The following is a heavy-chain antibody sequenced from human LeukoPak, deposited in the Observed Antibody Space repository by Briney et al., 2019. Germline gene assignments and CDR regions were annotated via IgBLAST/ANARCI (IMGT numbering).Heavy chain of an antibody. V-gene: IGHV3-48*04. CDR1: GFTFSRYS. CDR2: ISRSSSTI. CDR3: ARDGGATMVRGVATYDS. D-gene: IGHD3-10*01. Sequence: GGSLRLSWAASGFTFSRYSMNWFRQAPGKGLEWVSYISRSSSTIHYADSVKGRFTISRDNAKSSLFLQMNSLRAEDTAVYYCARDGGATMVRGVATYDSWGQGTLVTVSS. J-gene: IGHJ4*02.